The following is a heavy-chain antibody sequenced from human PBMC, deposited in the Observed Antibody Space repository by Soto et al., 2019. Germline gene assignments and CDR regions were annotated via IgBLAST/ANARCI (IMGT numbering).Heavy chain of an antibody. Sequence: SETLSLTCTLSDHFISTFYWHWIRQPAGKGLDWLGRDSTNGDTIYNLFFESRVTMSVDTPKNQFPLKLSSVTAADTAVYFCARADYEILTGSYAMDVWGQGTAVTVSS. CDR2: DSTNGDT. J-gene: IGHJ6*02. D-gene: IGHD3-9*01. CDR3: ARADYEILTGSYAMDV. CDR1: DHFISTFY. V-gene: IGHV4-4*07.